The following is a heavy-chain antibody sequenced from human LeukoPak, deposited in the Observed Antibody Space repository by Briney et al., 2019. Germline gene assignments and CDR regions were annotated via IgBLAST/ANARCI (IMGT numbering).Heavy chain of an antibody. Sequence: SETLSLTCTVSGGSISSSSYYWGWIRQSPGKGLEWIAEISQNGDSNYNMSLKSRVTISLDKSKNQVSLKLNSVTAADTAVCYCARALGAFDIWGQGTMVTVSS. CDR3: ARALGAFDI. J-gene: IGHJ3*02. V-gene: IGHV4-61*05. CDR1: GGSISSSSYY. CDR2: ISQNGDS.